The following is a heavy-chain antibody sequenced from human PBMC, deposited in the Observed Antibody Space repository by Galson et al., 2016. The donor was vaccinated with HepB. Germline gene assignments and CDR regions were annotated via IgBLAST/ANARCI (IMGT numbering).Heavy chain of an antibody. CDR1: GFSFSDYY. J-gene: IGHJ6*02. V-gene: IGHV3-11*01. Sequence: SLRLSCAASGFSFSDYYMNWIRQAPGKGLEWVSYISSSGSTIYYADSVKGRFTISKDNARNSLYLQMNSLRDEATAVYFCARGHQLLWNGLDVWGQGTTVTVSS. D-gene: IGHD3-10*01. CDR2: ISSSGSTI. CDR3: ARGHQLLWNGLDV.